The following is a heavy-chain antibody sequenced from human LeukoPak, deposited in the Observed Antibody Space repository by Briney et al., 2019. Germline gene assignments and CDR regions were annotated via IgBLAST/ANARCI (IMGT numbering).Heavy chain of an antibody. CDR3: AKEGPYSGSYYPTGGFDY. CDR2: ISGSAGST. J-gene: IGHJ4*02. Sequence: GGSLRLACAASGFTFHNYVVNWVRQAPGKGLEWVSGISGSAGSTNYADSVKGRFTISRDNSKNTLYLQMNSLRAEDTAVYYCAKEGPYSGSYYPTGGFDYWGQGTLVTVSS. V-gene: IGHV3-23*01. CDR1: GFTFHNYV. D-gene: IGHD1-26*01.